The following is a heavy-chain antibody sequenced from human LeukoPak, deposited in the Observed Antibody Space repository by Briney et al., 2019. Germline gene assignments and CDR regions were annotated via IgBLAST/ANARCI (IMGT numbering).Heavy chain of an antibody. Sequence: PETMSLTCAVYGGSFSGYYWSWIRQPPGKGLEWIGEINHSGSTNYNPSLKGRVTISVDTSKNQFSLKLSSVTAADTAVYYCARSISSGWYLVDYWGQGTLVTVSS. CDR2: INHSGST. CDR1: GGSFSGYY. D-gene: IGHD6-19*01. J-gene: IGHJ4*02. CDR3: ARSISSGWYLVDY. V-gene: IGHV4-34*01.